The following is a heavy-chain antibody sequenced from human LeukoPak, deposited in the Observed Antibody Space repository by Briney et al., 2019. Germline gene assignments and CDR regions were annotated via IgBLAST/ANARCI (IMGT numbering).Heavy chain of an antibody. CDR1: GYTFTSYG. CDR2: ISAYNGNT. CDR3: ARDGYCSGGSCYFLAPFDY. V-gene: IGHV1-18*01. D-gene: IGHD2-15*01. Sequence: GASVKVSCKASGYTFTSYGISWVRQAPGQGPEWMGWISAYNGNTNYAQKLQGRVTMTTDTSMSTAYMELRSLRSDDTAVYYCARDGYCSGGSCYFLAPFDYWGQGTLVTVSS. J-gene: IGHJ4*02.